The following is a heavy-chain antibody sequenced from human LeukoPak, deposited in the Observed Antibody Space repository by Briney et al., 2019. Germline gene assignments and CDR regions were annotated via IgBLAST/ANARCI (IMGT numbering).Heavy chain of an antibody. V-gene: IGHV1-2*06. Sequence: ASVKVSCKASGYTFTGYYMHWVRQAPGQGLEWMGRINTNSGGTNYAQKFQGRVTMARDTSISTAYMELSRLRSDDTAVYYCAREGATGGIWNYYYYGMDVWGQGTTVTVSS. D-gene: IGHD1-26*01. CDR1: GYTFTGYY. CDR3: AREGATGGIWNYYYYGMDV. CDR2: INTNSGGT. J-gene: IGHJ6*02.